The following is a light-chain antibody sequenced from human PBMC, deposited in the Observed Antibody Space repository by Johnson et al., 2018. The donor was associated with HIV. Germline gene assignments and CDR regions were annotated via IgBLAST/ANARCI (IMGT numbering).Light chain of an antibody. CDR2: ANN. CDR3: AAWDSSLSAGV. Sequence: SVLTQPPSVSAAPGQKVTISCSGSSSNIGNNYVSWYQQLPGTAPQLLIFANNKRPSGVPDRFSGSKSGTSASLAISGLQGEDEADYYCAAWDSSLSAGVFGTGTKVTVL. V-gene: IGLV1-51*01. CDR1: SSNIGNNY. J-gene: IGLJ1*01.